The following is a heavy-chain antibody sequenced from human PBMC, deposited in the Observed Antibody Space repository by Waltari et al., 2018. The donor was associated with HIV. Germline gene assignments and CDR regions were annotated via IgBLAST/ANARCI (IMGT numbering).Heavy chain of an antibody. J-gene: IGHJ2*01. Sequence: SGGGSIQPGGSLRLSCVAPGFSPSSFRPHWLRQTPGKALEWVSYMGTTPTARYYEDSVRDRFTVFADKTKQSVYLQISNLQDEDSAVYYCARGLSYFDGKPLPWYLDLWGRGSRVTVAS. D-gene: IGHD3-9*01. CDR2: MGTTPTAR. CDR3: ARGLSYFDGKPLPWYLDL. CDR1: GFSPSSFR. V-gene: IGHV3-48*02.